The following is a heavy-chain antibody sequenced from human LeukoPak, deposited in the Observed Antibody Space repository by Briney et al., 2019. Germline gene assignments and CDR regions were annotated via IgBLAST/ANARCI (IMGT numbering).Heavy chain of an antibody. V-gene: IGHV1-18*01. CDR1: GYTFTSYG. CDR3: ARETNHYDFWSGHRGDFDY. Sequence: ASVKVSCKASGYTFTSYGISWVRQAPGQGLEWMGWISAYNGNTNYAQKLQGRVTMTTDTSTSTAYMELRSLRSDDTAVYYCARETNHYDFWSGHRGDFDYWGQGTLVSVSS. CDR2: ISAYNGNT. J-gene: IGHJ4*02. D-gene: IGHD3-3*01.